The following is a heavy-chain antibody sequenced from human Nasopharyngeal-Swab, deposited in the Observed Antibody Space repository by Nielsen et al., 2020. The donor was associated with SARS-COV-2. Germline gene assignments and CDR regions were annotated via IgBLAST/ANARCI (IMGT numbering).Heavy chain of an antibody. J-gene: IGHJ6*03. Sequence: WVRQAPGQGLEWMGRIIPILGIANYAQKFQGRVTITADKSTSTAYIELSSLRSEDTAVYYCARGGADDILTGPYYYYYYMDVWGKGTTVTVSS. CDR3: ARGGADDILTGPYYYYYYMDV. CDR2: IIPILGIA. D-gene: IGHD3-9*01. V-gene: IGHV1-69*04.